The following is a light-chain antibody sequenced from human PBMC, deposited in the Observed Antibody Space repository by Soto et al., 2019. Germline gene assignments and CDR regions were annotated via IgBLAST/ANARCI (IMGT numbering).Light chain of an antibody. Sequence: DIVMTQSPLSLPVTPGEPASISCRSSQSLLHTTGYNYLHWYLQKPGQSPQLLMDLGSDRASGVPDRFSGSGSRTDFTLTISRVEAEDVGVYYCMQALQTPFTFGPGTTVDI. V-gene: IGKV2-28*01. CDR3: MQALQTPFT. CDR1: QSLLHTTGYNY. J-gene: IGKJ3*01. CDR2: LGS.